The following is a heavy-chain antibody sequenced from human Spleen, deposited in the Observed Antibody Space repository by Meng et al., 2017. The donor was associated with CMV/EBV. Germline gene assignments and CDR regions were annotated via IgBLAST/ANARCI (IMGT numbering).Heavy chain of an antibody. J-gene: IGHJ4*02. V-gene: IGHV3-21*01. D-gene: IGHD4-17*01. CDR3: ARDRYGDYGVDY. CDR1: GFTFSTYS. CDR2: ITSGSYI. Sequence: GESLKISCAASGFTFSTYSVNWVRQAPGKGLEWVSSITSGSYIYYADSVRGRFTISRDNAKNSLHLQMNSLRAEDTGVYYCARDRYGDYGVDYWGQGTLVTVSS.